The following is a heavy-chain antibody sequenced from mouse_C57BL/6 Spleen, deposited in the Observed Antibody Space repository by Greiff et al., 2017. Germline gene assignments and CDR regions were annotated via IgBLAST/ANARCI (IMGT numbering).Heavy chain of an antibody. D-gene: IGHD2-1*01. V-gene: IGHV1-52*01. CDR2: IDPSDSET. J-gene: IGHJ4*01. Sequence: QVQLQQPGAELVRPGSSVKLSCKASGYTFTSYWMHWVKQRPIQGLEWIGNIDPSDSETHSHQKLKDKATLTVEQSSSTAYMQRSSLTSEDAAVYYCALEAGNYGMDYWGQGTSVTVSS. CDR1: GYTFTSYW. CDR3: ALEAGNYGMDY.